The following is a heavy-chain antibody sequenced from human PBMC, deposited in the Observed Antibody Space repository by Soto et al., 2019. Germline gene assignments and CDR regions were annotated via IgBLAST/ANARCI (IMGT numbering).Heavy chain of an antibody. CDR3: ASTKDSWYNY. CDR2: IYYSGST. Sequence: SETLSLTCSVSGGSISIGGYYLSWIRQHPGKGLEWIGYIYYSGSTYYNPSLKSRVTISVGTSKNQFSLKLSSVTAADTAVYYCASTKDSWYNYWGQGTLVTVSS. J-gene: IGHJ4*02. V-gene: IGHV4-31*03. D-gene: IGHD6-13*01. CDR1: GGSISIGGYY.